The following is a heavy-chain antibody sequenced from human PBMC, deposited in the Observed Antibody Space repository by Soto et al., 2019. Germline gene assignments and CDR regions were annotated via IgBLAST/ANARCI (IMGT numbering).Heavy chain of an antibody. CDR1: GGSFSGYY. J-gene: IGHJ3*02. CDR3: ARDPRHAFDI. V-gene: IGHV4-34*01. Sequence: SETLSLTXAVYGGSFSGYYWSWIRQPPGKGLEWIGEINHSGSTNYNPSLKSRVTISVDTSKNQFSLKLSSVTAADTAVYYCARDPRHAFDIWGQGTMVTVSS. CDR2: INHSGST.